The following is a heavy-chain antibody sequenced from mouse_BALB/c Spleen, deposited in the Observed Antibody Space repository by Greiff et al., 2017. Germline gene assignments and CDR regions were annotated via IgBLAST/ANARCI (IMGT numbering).Heavy chain of an antibody. CDR2: IWTGGST. J-gene: IGHJ3*01. CDR1: GFSLTSYG. CDR3: ARDHYGFPFAY. Sequence: VKLQESGPGLVAPSQSLSITCTVSGFSLTSYGIHWVRQPPGRGLEWLGVIWTGGSTNYNSALMPRLSINKDNFKSQVFLKMNSLQTDDTAMYYCARDHYGFPFAYWGQGTLVTVSA. D-gene: IGHD1-1*01. V-gene: IGHV2-9*02.